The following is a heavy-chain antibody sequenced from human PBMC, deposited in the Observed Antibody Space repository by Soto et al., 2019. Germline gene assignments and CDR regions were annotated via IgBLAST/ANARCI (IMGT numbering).Heavy chain of an antibody. J-gene: IGHJ4*02. CDR3: AAGGGLPRYY. Sequence: PSETLSLTCTVSGGSISSGGYHWSWIRQHPGKGLEWIGYIYYSGSTYYNPSLKSRVTISVDRSKNQFSLKLSSVTAADTAVYYCAAGGGLPRYYWGQGTLVTVSS. D-gene: IGHD5-12*01. CDR2: IYYSGST. V-gene: IGHV4-31*03. CDR1: GGSISSGGYH.